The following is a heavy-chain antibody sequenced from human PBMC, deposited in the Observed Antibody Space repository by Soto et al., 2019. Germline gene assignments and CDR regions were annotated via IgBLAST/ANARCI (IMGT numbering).Heavy chain of an antibody. J-gene: IGHJ4*02. V-gene: IGHV4-59*01. CDR1: GGSISSYY. Sequence: SETLSLTCTVSGGSISSYYWSWIRQPPGKGLERIGYIYYSGSTNYNPSLKSRVTISVDTSKNQFSLKLSSVTAADTAVYYCAATKAAASVGFDYWGQGTLVTVS. CDR2: IYYSGST. CDR3: AATKAAASVGFDY. D-gene: IGHD2-15*01.